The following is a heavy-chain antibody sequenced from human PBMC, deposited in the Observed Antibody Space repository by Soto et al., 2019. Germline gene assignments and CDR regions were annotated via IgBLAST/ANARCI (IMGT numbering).Heavy chain of an antibody. V-gene: IGHV1-69*13. J-gene: IGHJ5*01. Sequence: GASVKVSCKASGAIFSSYAVSWVRQVPGQGFEWMGGIIPIFATPKYGQKFRDRVTITADESTSTAYMELSSLRSDDTAVYYCARARYGDFVTWFDSWGQGTPVTVS. CDR2: IIPIFATP. CDR1: GAIFSSYA. D-gene: IGHD4-17*01. CDR3: ARARYGDFVTWFDS.